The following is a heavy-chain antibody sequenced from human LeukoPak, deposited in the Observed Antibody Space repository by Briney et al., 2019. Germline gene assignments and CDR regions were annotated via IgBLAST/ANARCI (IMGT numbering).Heavy chain of an antibody. Sequence: GGSLRLSCEAAGFMFRTYWMHWVRQAPGKGLVWVSRINSDGVETDYAESVKGRFTISRDNAKNTLYLQMDSLRVEASAVYYCARVAPNSFALFDYWGQGSLVTVSS. CDR3: ARVAPNSFALFDY. CDR1: GFMFRTYW. J-gene: IGHJ4*02. D-gene: IGHD5-12*01. CDR2: INSDGVET. V-gene: IGHV3-74*01.